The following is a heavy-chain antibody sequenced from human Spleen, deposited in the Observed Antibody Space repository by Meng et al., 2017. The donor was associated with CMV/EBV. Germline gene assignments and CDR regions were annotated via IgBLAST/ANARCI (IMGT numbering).Heavy chain of an antibody. J-gene: IGHJ5*02. Sequence: SETLSLTCTVSGGSISSSSYYWGWIRQPPGKGLEWIGYIYYSGSTNYNPSLKSRVTISVDTSKNQFSLKLSSVTAADTAVYYCARGGPINWFDPWGQGTLVTVSS. CDR1: GGSISSSSYY. CDR2: IYYSGST. V-gene: IGHV4-61*05. CDR3: ARGGPINWFDP.